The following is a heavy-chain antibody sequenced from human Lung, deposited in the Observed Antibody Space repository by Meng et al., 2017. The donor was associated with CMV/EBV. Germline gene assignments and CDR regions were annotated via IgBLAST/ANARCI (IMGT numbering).Heavy chain of an antibody. J-gene: IGHJ3*02. V-gene: IGHV3-30*02. CDR1: GFTFRRYD. CDR2: ILYDGSIK. D-gene: IGHD1-26*01. Sequence: GESLKISCAASGFTFRRYDMHWVRQAPGKGLGGVAFILYDGSIKYYADSVKGRFTISRDNSKNTVYLQMNSLRIEDTAMYYCAKILVGASPDDACDIWGQGTXV. CDR3: AKILVGASPDDACDI.